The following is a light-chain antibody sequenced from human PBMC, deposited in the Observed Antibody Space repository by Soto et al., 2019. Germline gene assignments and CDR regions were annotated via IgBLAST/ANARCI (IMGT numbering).Light chain of an antibody. Sequence: IMLTQSPDTLSVSPGERASLSCRASQSLSSNVAWYQQKPGQAPRLLIYNILTRATGIPARFSGSGSGTEFTLAISSLQSEDFAVYFCQHYSNWPPRYSFGQGTKVDIK. J-gene: IGKJ2*01. CDR2: NIL. V-gene: IGKV3-15*01. CDR3: QHYSNWPPRYS. CDR1: QSLSSN.